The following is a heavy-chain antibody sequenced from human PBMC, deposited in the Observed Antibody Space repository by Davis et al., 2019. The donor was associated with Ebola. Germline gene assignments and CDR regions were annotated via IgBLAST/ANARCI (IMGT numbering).Heavy chain of an antibody. J-gene: IGHJ6*02. Sequence: GESLKISCAASGFTFSTYGMHWVRQAPGKGLEWVAVIWYDGSNKYYADSVKGRFTISRDNSKNTLYLQMNSLRAEDTAVYYCARDPTQYSSRLVYGMDVWGQGTTVTVSS. CDR2: IWYDGSNK. D-gene: IGHD6-13*01. V-gene: IGHV3-33*01. CDR3: ARDPTQYSSRLVYGMDV. CDR1: GFTFSTYG.